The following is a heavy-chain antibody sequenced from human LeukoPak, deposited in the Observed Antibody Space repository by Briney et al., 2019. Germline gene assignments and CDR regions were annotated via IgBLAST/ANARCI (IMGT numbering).Heavy chain of an antibody. CDR3: ARWLPTENFDY. V-gene: IGHV4-31*03. D-gene: IGHD5-12*01. J-gene: IGHJ4*02. Sequence: SETLSLTCTVSGGPISSGGYYWSWIRQHPGKGLEWIGYIYYSGSTYYNPSLKSRVTISVDTSKNQFSLKLSSVTAADTAVYYCARWLPTENFDYWGQGTLVTVSS. CDR2: IYYSGST. CDR1: GGPISSGGYY.